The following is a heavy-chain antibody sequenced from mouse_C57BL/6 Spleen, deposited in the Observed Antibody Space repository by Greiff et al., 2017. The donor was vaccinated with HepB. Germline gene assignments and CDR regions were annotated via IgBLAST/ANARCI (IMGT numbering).Heavy chain of an antibody. CDR1: GFSLTSYG. D-gene: IGHD4-1*01. V-gene: IGHV2-2*01. CDR3: ASPLTGNAMDY. Sequence: QVQLQQSGPGLVQPSQSLSITCTVSGFSLTSYGVHWVRQSPGKGLEWLGVIWSGGSTDYNAAFISRLSISKDNSKSQVFFKMNSLQADDTAIYYCASPLTGNAMDYWGQGTSVTVSS. CDR2: IWSGGST. J-gene: IGHJ4*01.